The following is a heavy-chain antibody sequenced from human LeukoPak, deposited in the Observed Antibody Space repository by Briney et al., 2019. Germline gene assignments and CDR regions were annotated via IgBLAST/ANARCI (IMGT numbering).Heavy chain of an antibody. CDR3: ARAPNCSGGSCYTPYYYYYMDV. J-gene: IGHJ6*03. V-gene: IGHV1-2*02. D-gene: IGHD2-15*01. CDR1: GYTFTGYY. CDR2: INPNSGGT. Sequence: ASVKVSCKASGYTFTGYYMHWVRQAPGQGLEWMGWINPNSGGTNYAQKFQGRVTMTTDTSISTAYMELSRLRSDDTAVYYCARAPNCSGGSCYTPYYYYYMDVWGKGTTVTVSS.